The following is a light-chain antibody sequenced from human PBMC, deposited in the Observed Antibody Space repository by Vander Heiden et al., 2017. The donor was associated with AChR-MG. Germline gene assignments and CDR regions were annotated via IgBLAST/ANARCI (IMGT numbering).Light chain of an antibody. CDR3: QQDNSYPYT. J-gene: IGKJ2*01. Sequence: DVQMTQSPSSLSASVGDRVTLTCRASQTINSWLAWYQVKPGKAPKVLIHKASTLDNGVPPRFSGSASGADFTLTINGLQSDDFATYYCQQDNSYPYTFGQGTKLEI. V-gene: IGKV1-5*03. CDR2: KAS. CDR1: QTINSW.